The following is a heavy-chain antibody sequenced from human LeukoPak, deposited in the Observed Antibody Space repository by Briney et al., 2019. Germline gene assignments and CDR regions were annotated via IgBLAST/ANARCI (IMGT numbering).Heavy chain of an antibody. J-gene: IGHJ6*02. CDR1: GFTFSRYS. CDR2: IRSSSSYI. V-gene: IGHV3-21*01. Sequence: MPGGSLRLSCAASGFTFSRYSMNWVRQAPGKGLEWVASIRSSSSYIYYADSVKGRFTMSRDNAKNSLYLQINSLRAEDTAVYSCARDQRYFDWFPPDGMDVWGQGTTVTVSS. D-gene: IGHD3-9*01. CDR3: ARDQRYFDWFPPDGMDV.